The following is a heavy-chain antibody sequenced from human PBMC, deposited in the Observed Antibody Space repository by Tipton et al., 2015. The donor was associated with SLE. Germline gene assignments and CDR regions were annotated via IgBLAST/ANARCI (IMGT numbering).Heavy chain of an antibody. V-gene: IGHV5-51*03. CDR1: GDSFTRYW. CDR2: IYPGDSET. D-gene: IGHD2-8*02. J-gene: IGHJ4*02. CDR3: ARVYGSCVGGLCYALDN. Sequence: VQLVQSGAEVKKPGESLKISCEGSGDSFTRYWIAWVRQMSGKGLEWMGIIYPGDSETRYSPSFQGQVTISADKSISTAYLQWSSLKASDTAMYYCARVYGSCVGGLCYALDNWGQGTLVTVSS.